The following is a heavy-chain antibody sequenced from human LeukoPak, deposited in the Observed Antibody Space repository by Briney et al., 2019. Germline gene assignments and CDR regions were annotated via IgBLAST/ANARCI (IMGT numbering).Heavy chain of an antibody. V-gene: IGHV3-30*04. CDR3: ARDQTDTAMVTAGYYYGMDV. CDR2: ISYDGSNK. D-gene: IGHD5-18*01. Sequence: PGGSLRLSCAASGFTFSSYAMHWVRQAPGKGLGWVAVISYDGSNKYYADSVKGRFTISRDNSKNTLYLQMNSLRAEDTAVYYCARDQTDTAMVTAGYYYGMDVWGQGTTVTVSS. J-gene: IGHJ6*02. CDR1: GFTFSSYA.